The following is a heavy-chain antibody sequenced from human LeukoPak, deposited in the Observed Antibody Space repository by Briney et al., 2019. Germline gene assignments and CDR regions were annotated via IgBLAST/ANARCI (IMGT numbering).Heavy chain of an antibody. J-gene: IGHJ4*02. Sequence: SETLSLTCTVSGGSISSGDYYWSWIRQPPGKGLEWIGYIYYSGSTYYNPSLKSRVTISVDTSKNQFSLKLSSVTAADTAVYYCARTIHYYGSGSPRRFFDYWGQGTLVTVSS. V-gene: IGHV4-30-4*01. CDR1: GGSISSGDYY. CDR2: IYYSGST. CDR3: ARTIHYYGSGSPRRFFDY. D-gene: IGHD3-10*01.